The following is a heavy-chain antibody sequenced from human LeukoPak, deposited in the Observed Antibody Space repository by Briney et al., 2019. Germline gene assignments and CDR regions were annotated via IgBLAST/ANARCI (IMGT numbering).Heavy chain of an antibody. CDR1: GFPFSNYW. V-gene: IGHV3-7*03. CDR2: IKEDGSVM. D-gene: IGHD3-10*01. CDR3: ARLGGSGSYAHAFDI. J-gene: IGHJ3*02. Sequence: PGGSLRLSCAASGFPFSNYWMSWVRQAPAKGLEWVDNIKEDGSVMYYGDSLKGRFTISRDSAQNSLYLQMNSLRAEDTAVYYCARLGGSGSYAHAFDIWGQGKMVTVSS.